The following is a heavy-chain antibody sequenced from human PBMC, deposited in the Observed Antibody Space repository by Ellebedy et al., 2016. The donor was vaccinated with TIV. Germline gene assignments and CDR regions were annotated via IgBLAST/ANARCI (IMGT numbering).Heavy chain of an antibody. D-gene: IGHD3-3*01. CDR2: FNTDGSST. CDR3: ACWAGQERFQGPFDY. J-gene: IGHJ4*02. V-gene: IGHV3-74*01. CDR1: GCTSRNYW. Sequence: GESLKISCAASGCTSRNYWMHWLRQAPGKGLVWVSRFNTDGSSTSYADSVKGRFTISRDNARNTLYLQMNNMRGEDTAVYDCACWAGQERFQGPFDYWGQGTLVIVSS.